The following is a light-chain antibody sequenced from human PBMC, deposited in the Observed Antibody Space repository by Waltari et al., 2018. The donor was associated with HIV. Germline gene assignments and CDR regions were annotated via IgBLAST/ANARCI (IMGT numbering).Light chain of an antibody. V-gene: IGLV2-14*01. J-gene: IGLJ1*01. Sequence: QSALTQPASVSGSPGPSITISCTGTSSDVGGYNYVSWYQQHPGKAPKLMIYEVSNRPSGVSTRFSGSKSGNTASLTISGLQAEDEADYYCSSYTSSSTLLYVFGTGTKVTVL. CDR2: EVS. CDR1: SSDVGGYNY. CDR3: SSYTSSSTLLYV.